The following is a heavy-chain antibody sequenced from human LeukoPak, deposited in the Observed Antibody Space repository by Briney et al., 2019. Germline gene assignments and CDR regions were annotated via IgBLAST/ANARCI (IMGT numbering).Heavy chain of an antibody. J-gene: IGHJ5*02. Sequence: PSETLSLTCVVYGGSFSGYYWTWIRQPPGKGLEWIGEINHSGRTNYNPSLKSRVTISVDTSKNQFSLKLSSVTAADTAVYYCARPLGYCSSTSCPQSWFDPWGQGTLVTVSS. V-gene: IGHV4-34*01. CDR2: INHSGRT. D-gene: IGHD2-2*01. CDR1: GGSFSGYY. CDR3: ARPLGYCSSTSCPQSWFDP.